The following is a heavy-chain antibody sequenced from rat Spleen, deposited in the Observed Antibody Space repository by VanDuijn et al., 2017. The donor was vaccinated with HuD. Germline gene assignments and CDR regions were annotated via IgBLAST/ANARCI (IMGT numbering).Heavy chain of an antibody. Sequence: EVQLVESGGGLVQPGRSLKLSCAASGFTFSNYGMAWVRQPPGKGLEWMGVIWTGGSTAYNLLLKSRLSINRDTSKSQVFLKMNSLQTEDTATYYCARDLYGGYTDYWGQGVMVTVSS. D-gene: IGHD1-11*01. CDR2: IWTGGST. CDR1: GFTFSNYG. V-gene: IGHV2S63*01. CDR3: ARDLYGGYTDY. J-gene: IGHJ2*01.